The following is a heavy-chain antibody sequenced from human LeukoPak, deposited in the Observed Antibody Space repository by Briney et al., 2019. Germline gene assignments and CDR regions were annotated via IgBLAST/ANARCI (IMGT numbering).Heavy chain of an antibody. V-gene: IGHV3-7*01. Sequence: GGSLRLSCGASGFSFSDSWMSWVRQAPGKGLEWVADINKDGSVKEYVDSVKGRFNISRDNAKNSLYLQMDSLRAEDTAVYYCATYTNWVTGDVWGQGTTVSVSS. J-gene: IGHJ6*02. D-gene: IGHD7-27*01. CDR3: ATYTNWVTGDV. CDR1: GFSFSDSW. CDR2: INKDGSVK.